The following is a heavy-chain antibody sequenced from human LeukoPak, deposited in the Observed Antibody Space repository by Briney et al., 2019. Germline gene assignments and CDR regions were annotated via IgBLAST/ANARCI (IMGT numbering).Heavy chain of an antibody. Sequence: GASVKVSCKASGGTFSSYTISWVRQAPGQGLEWMGRIIPILGIANYAQKLQGRVTITADKSTSTAYMELSSLRSEDTAVYYCARSYDYVWGSHFDYWGQGTLVTVSS. J-gene: IGHJ4*02. V-gene: IGHV1-69*02. CDR3: ARSYDYVWGSHFDY. D-gene: IGHD3-16*01. CDR1: GGTFSSYT. CDR2: IIPILGIA.